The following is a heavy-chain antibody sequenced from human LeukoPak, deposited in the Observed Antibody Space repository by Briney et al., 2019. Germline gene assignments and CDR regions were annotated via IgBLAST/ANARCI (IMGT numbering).Heavy chain of an antibody. J-gene: IGHJ4*02. CDR3: AKTRPLDSSSWTHGDY. Sequence: GGSLRLSCAASGFTFSSYAMSWVRQAPGKGLEWVSAISGSGDSTYYGDSVKGRFTISRDNSKNTLYLQMNSLRAEDTAVYYCAKTRPLDSSSWTHGDYWGQGTLVTVSS. CDR1: GFTFSSYA. CDR2: ISGSGDST. D-gene: IGHD6-13*01. V-gene: IGHV3-23*01.